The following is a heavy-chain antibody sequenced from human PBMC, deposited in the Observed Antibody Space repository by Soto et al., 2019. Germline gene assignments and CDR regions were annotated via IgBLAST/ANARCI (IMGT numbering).Heavy chain of an antibody. D-gene: IGHD2-2*03. J-gene: IGHJ6*02. Sequence: SETLSLTCAVYGGSFSGYYWSWIRQPPGKGLEWIGEINHSGSTNYNPSLKSRVTISVDTSMNELSLRLSSVTAADTAVYYCARLNGYCVSTSCHGYYGMDVWGQGTTVNVSS. V-gene: IGHV4-34*01. CDR3: ARLNGYCVSTSCHGYYGMDV. CDR2: INHSGST. CDR1: GGSFSGYY.